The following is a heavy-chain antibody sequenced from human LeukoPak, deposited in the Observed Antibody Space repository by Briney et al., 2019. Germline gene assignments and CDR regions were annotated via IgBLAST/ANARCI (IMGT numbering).Heavy chain of an antibody. J-gene: IGHJ4*02. Sequence: SVKVSCKASGGTFSSYAISWMRQAPGQGLEWMGGIIPIFGTANYAQKFQGRVTITADESTSTAYMELSSLRSEDTAVYYCARENFPVGSSGYYYDYWGQGTLVTVSS. CDR1: GGTFSSYA. CDR3: ARENFPVGSSGYYYDY. CDR2: IIPIFGTA. D-gene: IGHD3-22*01. V-gene: IGHV1-69*13.